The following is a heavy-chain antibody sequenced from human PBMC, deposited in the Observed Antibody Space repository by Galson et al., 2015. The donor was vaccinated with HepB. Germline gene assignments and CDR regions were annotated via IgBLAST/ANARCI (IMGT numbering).Heavy chain of an antibody. D-gene: IGHD3-10*01. CDR3: ARDLYYGSGDYYYGMDV. CDR1: GLTFSSYG. CDR2: ISSTSTYT. V-gene: IGHV3-21*01. J-gene: IGHJ6*02. Sequence: SLRLSCAASGLTFSSYGMNWVRQAPGKGLEWVSSISSTSTYTYYGDSVKGRFAISRDNAYNSLYLQMNSLRAEDTAVYYCARDLYYGSGDYYYGMDVWGQGTTVTVSS.